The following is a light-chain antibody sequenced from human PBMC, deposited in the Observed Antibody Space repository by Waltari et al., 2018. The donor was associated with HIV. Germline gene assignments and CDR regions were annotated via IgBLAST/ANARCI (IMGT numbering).Light chain of an antibody. J-gene: IGLJ2*01. CDR1: SSDVGVYNY. V-gene: IGLV2-14*01. CDR3: SSYTSSNTLV. Sequence: QSALTQPASVSGSPGQSIAISCTGTSSDVGVYNYVSWYQQHPGKAPKLMIYDVNEWPSGVSNRFSGSKSGNTASLTISGLQAEDEADYYCSSYTSSNTLVFGVGTKLTVL. CDR2: DVN.